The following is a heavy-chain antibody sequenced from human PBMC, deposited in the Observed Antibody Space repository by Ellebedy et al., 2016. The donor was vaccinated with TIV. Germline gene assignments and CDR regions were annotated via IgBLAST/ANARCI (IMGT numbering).Heavy chain of an antibody. CDR3: ARGDDSGYYDFWSGSFDP. CDR2: ISYDGSNK. D-gene: IGHD3-3*01. J-gene: IGHJ5*02. Sequence: PGGSLRLSCAASGFTFSSYAMHWVRQAPGKGLEWVAVISYDGSNKYYADSVKGRFTISRDNSKHTLYLQMNSLRAEDTAVYYCARGDDSGYYDFWSGSFDPWGQGTLVTVSS. CDR1: GFTFSSYA. V-gene: IGHV3-30-3*01.